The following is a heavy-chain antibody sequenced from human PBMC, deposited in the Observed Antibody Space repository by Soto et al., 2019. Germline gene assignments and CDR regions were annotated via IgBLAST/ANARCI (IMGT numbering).Heavy chain of an antibody. CDR3: AYGGVAPVFAC. D-gene: IGHD2-2*01. V-gene: IGHV1-2*02. J-gene: IGHJ4*02. CDR1: GYTFAGYY. Sequence: QVQLVQSGAEVKKPGASVKVSCKASGYTFAGYYIHWVRQAPGQGLEWMAWINPNSGDTNFAQNFQGRVTRTRDTSISTAYMELNRLTSDDTAVYYCAYGGVAPVFACWGQGSLLTVSS. CDR2: INPNSGDT.